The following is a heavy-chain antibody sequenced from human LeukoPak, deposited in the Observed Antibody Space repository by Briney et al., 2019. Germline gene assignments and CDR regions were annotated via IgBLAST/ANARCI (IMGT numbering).Heavy chain of an antibody. Sequence: SETLSLTCTVSGGSISSYYWSWIRQPPGKGLEWIGYVHYSGSIYYNPSLKSRVTISVDTAKNQFSLKLSSVTAADTAMYYCARGKIAAAALFDYWGQGTLVTVSS. CDR3: ARGKIAAAALFDY. D-gene: IGHD6-13*01. CDR1: GGSISSYY. CDR2: VHYSGSI. V-gene: IGHV4-59*01. J-gene: IGHJ4*02.